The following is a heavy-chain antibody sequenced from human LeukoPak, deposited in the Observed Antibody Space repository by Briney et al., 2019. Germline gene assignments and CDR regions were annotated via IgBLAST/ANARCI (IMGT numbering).Heavy chain of an antibody. CDR1: GGSISSSNW. J-gene: IGHJ4*02. V-gene: IGHV4-4*02. D-gene: IGHD3-10*01. CDR2: IYHSGST. Sequence: PSETLSLTCAVSGGSISSSNWWSWVRQPPGKGLEWIGEIYHSGSTNYNPSLKSRVTISVDTSKNQFSLKLSSVTAADTAVYYCARYYYGSGSYRHYFDYWGQGTLVTVSS. CDR3: ARYYYGSGSYRHYFDY.